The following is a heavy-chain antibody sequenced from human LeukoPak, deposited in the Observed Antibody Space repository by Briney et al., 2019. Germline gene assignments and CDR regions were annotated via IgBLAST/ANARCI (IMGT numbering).Heavy chain of an antibody. CDR3: ARDKGDYDTSGSLFIF. CDR1: GFTFSRYW. V-gene: IGHV3-7*03. D-gene: IGHD3-22*01. J-gene: IGHJ4*02. CDR2: INQDGSET. Sequence: GGSLRLSCAASGFTFSRYWMSWVRQAPRKGLEWVANINQDGSETYYVDSMKGRFTISRDNAKNSLYLQMNGLRAEDTAVYYCARDKGDYDTSGSLFIFGGQGTLVTVSS.